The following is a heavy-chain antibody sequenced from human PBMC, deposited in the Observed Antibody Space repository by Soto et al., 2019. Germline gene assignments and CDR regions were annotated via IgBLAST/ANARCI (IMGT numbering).Heavy chain of an antibody. CDR2: IRSKAYGGTT. CDR3: TRFSSGSHRARAFDI. D-gene: IGHD1-26*01. CDR1: VFTSGDYA. J-gene: IGHJ3*02. Sequence: GALSVFCTPPVFTSGDYAMSWVRQAPGTGLELVGFIRSKAYGGTTEYAASVKGRFTISRDDSKSIAYLQMNSLKTEDTAVYYCTRFSSGSHRARAFDIWGQGTMVTVSS. V-gene: IGHV3-49*04.